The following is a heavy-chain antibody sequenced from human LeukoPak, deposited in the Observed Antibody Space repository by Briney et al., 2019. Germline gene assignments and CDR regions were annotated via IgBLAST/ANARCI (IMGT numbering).Heavy chain of an antibody. CDR1: GFTFSSYS. CDR3: ARDLFDDYSLDY. D-gene: IGHD3-16*01. J-gene: IGHJ4*02. Sequence: PGGSLRLSCAASGFTFSSYSMNWVRQAPGKGRQWVSSISSSSSFIYYADSVKGRFTISRDNAKNSLYLQMNSLRAEDTAVYYCARDLFDDYSLDYWGQGTLVTVSS. CDR2: ISSSSSFI. V-gene: IGHV3-21*01.